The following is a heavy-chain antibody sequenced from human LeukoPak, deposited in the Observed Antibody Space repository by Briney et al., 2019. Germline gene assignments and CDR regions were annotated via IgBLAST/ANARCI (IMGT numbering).Heavy chain of an antibody. J-gene: IGHJ4*02. D-gene: IGHD3-10*01. V-gene: IGHV4-4*07. CDR3: ARGPVVLRGVPLDY. CDR2: IYTSGST. CDR1: GGSISSYY. Sequence: SETLSLTCTVSGGSISSYYWSWIRQPAGKGLEWIGRIYTSGSTNYNPSLRSRVTMSVDTSKNQFSLNLAAVTAADTAVYYCARGPVVLRGVPLDYWGQGTLVTVSS.